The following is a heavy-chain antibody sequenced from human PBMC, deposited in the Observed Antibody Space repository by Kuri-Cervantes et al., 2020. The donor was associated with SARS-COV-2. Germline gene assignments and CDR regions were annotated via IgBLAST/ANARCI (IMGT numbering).Heavy chain of an antibody. J-gene: IGHJ3*02. V-gene: IGHV1-3*01. CDR3: ARAPIYYDSSGLQWSDDAFDI. Sequence: SVTVSCKASGYTFTSYAMHWVRQAPGQRLEWMGWINAGNGNTKYSQKFQGRVTITRDTSASTAYMELSSLRSEDTAVYYCARAPIYYDSSGLQWSDDAFDIWGQGTMVTVSS. CDR1: GYTFTSYA. CDR2: INAGNGNT. D-gene: IGHD3-22*01.